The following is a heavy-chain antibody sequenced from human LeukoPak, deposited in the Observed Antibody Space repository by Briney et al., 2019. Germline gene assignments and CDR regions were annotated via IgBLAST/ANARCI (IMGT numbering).Heavy chain of an antibody. V-gene: IGHV3-23*01. D-gene: IGHD3-10*01. CDR1: GFTFSSYA. CDR2: ISGSGGST. J-gene: IGHJ4*02. CDR3: AKDLIPGVRGVTNYFDY. Sequence: PGGSLRLSCAASGFTFSSYAMSWVRQAPGKGLEWVSAISGSGGSTYYADSVKGRFTISRDNSKNTLSLQMNSLKAEDTAVYYCAKDLIPGVRGVTNYFDYWGQGTLVTVSS.